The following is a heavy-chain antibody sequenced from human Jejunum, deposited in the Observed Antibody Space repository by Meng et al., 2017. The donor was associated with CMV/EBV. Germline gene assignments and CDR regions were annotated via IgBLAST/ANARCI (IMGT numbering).Heavy chain of an antibody. Sequence: VSGGSLNSHYWTWIRQPPGKGLEWIGEINDSGSTNYHPSLKSRVTISVDTSKNQFSLELRSVTAADTAVYYCARPAGYSSSWYWFEPWGQGTLVTVSS. CDR1: GGSLNSHY. CDR3: ARPAGYSSSWYWFEP. V-gene: IGHV4-34*01. CDR2: INDSGST. J-gene: IGHJ5*02. D-gene: IGHD6-13*01.